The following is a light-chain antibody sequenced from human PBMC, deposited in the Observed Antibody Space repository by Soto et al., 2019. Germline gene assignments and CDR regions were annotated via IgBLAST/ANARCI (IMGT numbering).Light chain of an antibody. V-gene: IGKV1-5*03. CDR1: QTISSW. CDR3: QQYNSYPYT. CDR2: KAS. J-gene: IGKJ5*01. Sequence: DIQMTRSPSTLSGSVGDRVTITCRASQTISSWLAWYQQKPGKAPKLLIYKASTLKSGVPSRFSGSGSGTEFTLTISSLQPDDFATYYCQQYNSYPYTFGQGTRLEIK.